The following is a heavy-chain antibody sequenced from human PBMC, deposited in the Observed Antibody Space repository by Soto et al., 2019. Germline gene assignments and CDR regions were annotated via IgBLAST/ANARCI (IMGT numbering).Heavy chain of an antibody. CDR3: ARDNGYSYGYNLDH. D-gene: IGHD5-18*01. CDR1: GGSISTYY. J-gene: IGHJ4*02. CDR2: IYYSGST. V-gene: IGHV4-59*01. Sequence: ETLSLTCTVSGGSISTYYWSWIRQPPGKGLEWIGYIYYSGSTNYNPSLKSRVTISVDTSKNQFSLKLTSVTAADTAVYYCARDNGYSYGYNLDHWGQGTLVTVSS.